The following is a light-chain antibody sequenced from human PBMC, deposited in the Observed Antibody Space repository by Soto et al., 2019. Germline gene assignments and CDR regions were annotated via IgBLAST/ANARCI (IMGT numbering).Light chain of an antibody. CDR3: QQYNNYPWT. J-gene: IGKJ1*01. CDR2: KAS. CDR1: QSISSW. V-gene: IGKV1-5*03. Sequence: DIQMTQSPSTLSASVGDRVTIPCRASQSISSWLAWYQQKPGKAPKLLLYKASSLESGVPSRFSGSGSGTEFTLTISSLQPDDFATYYCQQYNNYPWTFGQGTKVEIK.